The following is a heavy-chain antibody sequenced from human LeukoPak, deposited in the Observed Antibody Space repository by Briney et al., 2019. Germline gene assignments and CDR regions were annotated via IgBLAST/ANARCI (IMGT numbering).Heavy chain of an antibody. D-gene: IGHD3-22*01. CDR2: VYYSGTT. CDR1: GGSFSSSTYY. CDR3: ARQYYDSSGYYPWYFDY. Sequence: SETLSLICTVSGGSFSSSTYYWGWIRQPPGKGLEWIGSVYYSGTTYCNQSLKSRVTISADTSKKQFSLRLTSVTAADTAVYYCARQYYDSSGYYPWYFDYWGQGTLVTVSS. J-gene: IGHJ4*02. V-gene: IGHV4-39*01.